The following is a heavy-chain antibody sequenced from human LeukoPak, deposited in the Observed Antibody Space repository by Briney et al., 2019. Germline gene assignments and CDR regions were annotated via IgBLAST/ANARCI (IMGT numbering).Heavy chain of an antibody. J-gene: IGHJ4*02. Sequence: QPGGSLRLSCAASGFTFSTYAMSWVRQAPGKGLEWVSTISGSGANTYYADSVRGRFTISRDNPKNTLYLHMNSLRAEDTAVYYRAKERAGYTNPYYFDYWGQGTLVTVSS. CDR2: ISGSGANT. CDR1: GFTFSTYA. D-gene: IGHD3-16*02. V-gene: IGHV3-23*01. CDR3: AKERAGYTNPYYFDY.